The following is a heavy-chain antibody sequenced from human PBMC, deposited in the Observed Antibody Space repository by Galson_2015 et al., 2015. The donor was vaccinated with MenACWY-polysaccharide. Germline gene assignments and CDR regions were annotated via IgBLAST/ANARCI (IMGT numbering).Heavy chain of an antibody. V-gene: IGHV4-30-4*01. CDR2: IHYSGST. CDR1: DGSISGYY. D-gene: IGHD1-7*01. Sequence: TLSLTCSVSDGSISGYYWSWIRQPPEKGLEWIGYIHYSGSTFYNPSLKSRVTISIDTSKNQFSLRLSSVTATDTAVYYCARGELLFHYWGQGTLVTVSS. CDR3: ARGELLFHY. J-gene: IGHJ4*02.